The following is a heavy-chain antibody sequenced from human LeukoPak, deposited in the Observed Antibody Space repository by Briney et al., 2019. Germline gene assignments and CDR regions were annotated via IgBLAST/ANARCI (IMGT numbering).Heavy chain of an antibody. CDR3: VSFYETY. Sequence: GGSLRLSCAASGNYWMHWVRQAPGKGLVWVSHINSDGSWTSYADSVKGRFTISKDNAKNTVYLQMNSLRAEDTAVYYCVSFYETYWGRGTLVIVSS. D-gene: IGHD2/OR15-2a*01. J-gene: IGHJ4*02. CDR1: GNYW. CDR2: INSDGSWT. V-gene: IGHV3-74*01.